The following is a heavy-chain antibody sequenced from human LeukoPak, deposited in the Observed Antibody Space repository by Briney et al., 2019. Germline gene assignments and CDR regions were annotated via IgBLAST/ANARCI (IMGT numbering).Heavy chain of an antibody. D-gene: IGHD2-21*02. V-gene: IGHV3-30*18. Sequence: GGSLRLSCAASGFTFSSYGMHWVRQAPGKGLEWVAVISYDGSNKYYADSVKGRFTISRDNSKNTLYLQMNSVRAEDTAVYYCAKEEGVTHFDYWGQGTLVTVSS. J-gene: IGHJ4*02. CDR3: AKEEGVTHFDY. CDR1: GFTFSSYG. CDR2: ISYDGSNK.